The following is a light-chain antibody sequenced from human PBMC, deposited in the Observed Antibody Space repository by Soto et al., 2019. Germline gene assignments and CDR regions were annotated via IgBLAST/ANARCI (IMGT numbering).Light chain of an antibody. V-gene: IGLV2-8*01. CDR1: SSDVGTHGY. CDR2: DVT. Sequence: QSVLTQPPSASGSPGQSVTISCTGTSSDVGTHGYVSWYQQHAGKAPKLMIYDVTKRPSGVPDRFSGSKSANTASLTVSGLQSEDEDDYYCMCYAGGNNWVFGGGTKLTV. CDR3: MCYAGGNNWV. J-gene: IGLJ3*02.